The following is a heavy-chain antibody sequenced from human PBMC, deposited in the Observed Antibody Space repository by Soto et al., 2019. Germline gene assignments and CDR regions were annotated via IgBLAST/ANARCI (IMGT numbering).Heavy chain of an antibody. CDR3: AKEGHSGSRPDY. CDR1: GFTFSSYA. J-gene: IGHJ4*02. Sequence: EVQLLESGGGLVQPGGSLRLSCAASGFTFSSYAMSWVRQAPGQGLEWVSAISGRGGSTYYADSVKGRFTISRDNSKNTLYLQMNSLRAEDTAVYYCAKEGHSGSRPDYWGQGTLVTVSS. V-gene: IGHV3-23*01. D-gene: IGHD1-26*01. CDR2: ISGRGGST.